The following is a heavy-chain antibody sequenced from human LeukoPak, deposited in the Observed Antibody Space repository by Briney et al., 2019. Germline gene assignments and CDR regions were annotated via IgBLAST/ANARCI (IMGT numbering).Heavy chain of an antibody. CDR2: IKEDGGDK. D-gene: IGHD1-26*01. V-gene: IGHV3-7*01. Sequence: PGGSLRLSCAASGFPFSSYWMSWVRQAPGKGLEWVANIKEDGGDKYYVGSVKGRFTISRDNAKNSLDLQMSGLRAEDTAVYYCARRKSYWSFDYWGQGTLVTVSS. CDR1: GFPFSSYW. CDR3: ARRKSYWSFDY. J-gene: IGHJ4*02.